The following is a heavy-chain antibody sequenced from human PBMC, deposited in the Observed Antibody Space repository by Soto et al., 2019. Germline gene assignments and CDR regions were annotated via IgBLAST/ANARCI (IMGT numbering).Heavy chain of an antibody. CDR3: ARVLGTGTTFLRYFDPYFDY. V-gene: IGHV4-59*01. CDR1: GGSISSYY. D-gene: IGHD3-9*01. J-gene: IGHJ4*02. Sequence: SETLSLTCTVSGGSISSYYWSWIRQPPGKGLEWIGYIYYSGSTNYNPSLKSRVTISVDTSKNQFSLKLSSVTAADTAVYYCARVLGTGTTFLRYFDPYFDYWGQGTLVTVSS. CDR2: IYYSGST.